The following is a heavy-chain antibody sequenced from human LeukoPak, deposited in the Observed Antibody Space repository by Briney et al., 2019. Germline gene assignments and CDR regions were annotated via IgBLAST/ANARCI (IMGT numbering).Heavy chain of an antibody. D-gene: IGHD2-21*02. CDR3: AKDLHIVVVTAILDY. J-gene: IGHJ4*02. V-gene: IGHV3-23*01. CDR1: GFTFGSYA. Sequence: GGSLRLSCAASGFTFGSYAMSWVRQAPGKGLEWVSAISGSGGSTYYADSVKGRFTISRDNSKNTLYLQMNSLRAEDTAVYYCAKDLHIVVVTAILDYWGQGTLVTVSS. CDR2: ISGSGGST.